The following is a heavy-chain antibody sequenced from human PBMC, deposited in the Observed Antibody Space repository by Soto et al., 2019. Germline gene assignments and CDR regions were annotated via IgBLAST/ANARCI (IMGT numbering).Heavy chain of an antibody. CDR2: INPSGGT. Sequence: VQLQQWGAGLLKPSETLSLTCGVYGGSFSGYYWNWIRPPPGKGLEWIGEINPSGGTNYNPALKSRVTVSADASKNQFSLKLSSVTAADTAVYYCARVRASRSQRDLDFLGQGTLVTVSS. CDR1: GGSFSGYY. J-gene: IGHJ4*02. V-gene: IGHV4-34*01. D-gene: IGHD3-10*01. CDR3: ARVRASRSQRDLDF.